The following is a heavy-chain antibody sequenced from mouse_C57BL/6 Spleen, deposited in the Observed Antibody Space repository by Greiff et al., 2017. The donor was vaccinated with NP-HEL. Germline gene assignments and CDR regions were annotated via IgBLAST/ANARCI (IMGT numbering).Heavy chain of an antibody. CDR1: GYTFTSYG. Sequence: QVTLKESGAELARPGASVKLSCKASGYTFTSYGISWVKQRTGQGLEWIGEIYPRSGNTYYNEKFKGKATLTADKSSSTAYMELRSLTSEDSAVYFCAARGPTAQAWFAYWGQGTLVTVSA. D-gene: IGHD3-2*02. J-gene: IGHJ3*01. V-gene: IGHV1-81*01. CDR2: IYPRSGNT. CDR3: AARGPTAQAWFAY.